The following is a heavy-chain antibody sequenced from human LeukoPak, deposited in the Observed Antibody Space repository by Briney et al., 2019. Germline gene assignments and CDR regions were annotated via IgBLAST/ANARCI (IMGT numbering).Heavy chain of an antibody. CDR3: ARDKNRNYYFDY. J-gene: IGHJ4*02. V-gene: IGHV3-11*01. D-gene: IGHD2/OR15-2a*01. CDR2: ISSSGSTI. CDR1: GFTFSDYY. Sequence: GGSLRLSCAASGFTFSDYYMSWIRQAPGKGLEWVSYISSSGSTIYYADSVKGRFIISRDDAKNSLYLQMNSLRAEDTAVYYCARDKNRNYYFDYWGQGTLVTVSS.